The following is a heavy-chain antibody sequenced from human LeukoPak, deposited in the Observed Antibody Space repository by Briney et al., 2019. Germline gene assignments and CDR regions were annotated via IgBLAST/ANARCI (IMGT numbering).Heavy chain of an antibody. V-gene: IGHV4-59*08. D-gene: IGHD1-26*01. J-gene: IGHJ4*02. Sequence: SETLSLTCTVSGSMYNYYWSWIRQPPGKGLEGIGYIHYNGITNYNPSLKSRVTMSLDTSKNQVSLKLNSVTAADTAVYYCARHISSGGTYAHFDYWGQGTLVTVSS. CDR2: IHYNGIT. CDR3: ARHISSGGTYAHFDY. CDR1: GSMYNYY.